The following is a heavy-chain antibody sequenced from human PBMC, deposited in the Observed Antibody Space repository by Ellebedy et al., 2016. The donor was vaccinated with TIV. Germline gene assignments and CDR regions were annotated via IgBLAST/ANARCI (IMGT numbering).Heavy chain of an antibody. CDR1: GFTFSDYY. CDR2: FSTSGTTI. Sequence: GGSLRLXXAASGFTFSDYYMSWVRQAPGKGLEWVSYFSTSGTTIYYADSVKGRFTISTDNAKKSLYLQMNSLRDEDTAVYYCARLNYYGSGKPFDYWGQGTLVTVSS. V-gene: IGHV3-11*01. J-gene: IGHJ4*02. CDR3: ARLNYYGSGKPFDY. D-gene: IGHD3-10*01.